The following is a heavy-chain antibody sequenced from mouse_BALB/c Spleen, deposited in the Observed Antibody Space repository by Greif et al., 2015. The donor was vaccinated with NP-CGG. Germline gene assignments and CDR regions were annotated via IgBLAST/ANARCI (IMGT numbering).Heavy chain of an antibody. CDR2: IYPSDSYT. Sequence: VQLQQSGAELVRPGASVKLSCKASGYTFTSYWINWVKQRPGQGLEWIGNIYPSDSYTNYNQKFKDKATLTVDKSSSTAYMQLSSPTSEDSAVYYCTRGGNYGFDYWGQGTTLTVSS. CDR1: GYTFTSYW. V-gene: IGHV1-69*02. CDR3: TRGGNYGFDY. J-gene: IGHJ2*01. D-gene: IGHD2-1*01.